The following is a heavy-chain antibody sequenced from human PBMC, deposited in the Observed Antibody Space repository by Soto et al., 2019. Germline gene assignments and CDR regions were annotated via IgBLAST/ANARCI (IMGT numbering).Heavy chain of an antibody. CDR2: IRSKAYGGTT. D-gene: IGHD4-17*01. CDR3: TRVPLAYAPYGDTPDY. J-gene: IGHJ4*02. V-gene: IGHV3-49*03. CDR1: GFTFGDYA. Sequence: PGGSLRLSCTASGFTFGDYAMSWFRQAPGKGLEWVGFIRSKAYGGTTEYAASVKGRFTISRDDSKSIAYLQMNSLKTEDTAVYYCTRVPLAYAPYGDTPDYWGQGTLVTVSS.